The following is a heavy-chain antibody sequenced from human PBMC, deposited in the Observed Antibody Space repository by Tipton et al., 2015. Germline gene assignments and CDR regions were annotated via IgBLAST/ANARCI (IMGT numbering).Heavy chain of an antibody. Sequence: TLSLTCTVSGASVGSGPYYWSWIRQPPGKGLQWIGYISYTETSHYNPSLKSRVTISVDSSKNQFSLKLTSVTAADTAVYYCARDLEHGMDVWGQGTTVTVSS. D-gene: IGHD3-3*01. CDR2: ISYTETS. V-gene: IGHV4-61*01. CDR3: ARDLEHGMDV. J-gene: IGHJ6*02. CDR1: GASVGSGPYY.